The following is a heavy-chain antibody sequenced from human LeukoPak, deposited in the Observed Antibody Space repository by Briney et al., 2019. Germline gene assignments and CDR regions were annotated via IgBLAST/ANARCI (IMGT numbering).Heavy chain of an antibody. J-gene: IGHJ4*02. Sequence: ASVKVSCTASGYTFTGYYLHWVRQAPGQGLEWMGWINPNSGGTNCAQKFQGRVTMTRDTSISTAYMELSRLRSDDTAVYYCARDTVTVTTPQIDYWGQGTLVTVSS. V-gene: IGHV1-2*02. D-gene: IGHD4-17*01. CDR3: ARDTVTVTTPQIDY. CDR1: GYTFTGYY. CDR2: INPNSGGT.